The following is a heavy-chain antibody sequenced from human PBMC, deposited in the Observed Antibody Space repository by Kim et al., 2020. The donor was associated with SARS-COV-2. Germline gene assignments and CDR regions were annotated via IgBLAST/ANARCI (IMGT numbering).Heavy chain of an antibody. D-gene: IGHD5-18*01. V-gene: IGHV4-59*13. CDR2: IYYSGST. J-gene: IGHJ4*02. CDR1: GGSISSYY. Sequence: SETLSLTCTVSGGSISSYYWSWIRQPPGKGLEWIGYIYYSGSTNYNPSLKSRVTISVDTSKNQFSLKLSSVTAADTAVYYCARSGYSYGSDPINFDYWGQGTLVALSS. CDR3: ARSGYSYGSDPINFDY.